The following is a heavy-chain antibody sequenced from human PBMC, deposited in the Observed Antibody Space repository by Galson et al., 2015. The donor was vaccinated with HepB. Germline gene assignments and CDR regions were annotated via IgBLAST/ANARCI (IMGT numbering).Heavy chain of an antibody. D-gene: IGHD3-16*02. Sequence: SLRLSCAASGFTFSSYTMNWVRQAPWKGLEWVSSISTRSSYIYYADSVKGRFTISRDNAKNSLFLQMNSLRAEDTAVYYCAHIAFGGVIVHYWGQGTLVTVSS. V-gene: IGHV3-21*01. J-gene: IGHJ4*02. CDR3: AHIAFGGVIVHY. CDR2: ISTRSSYI. CDR1: GFTFSSYT.